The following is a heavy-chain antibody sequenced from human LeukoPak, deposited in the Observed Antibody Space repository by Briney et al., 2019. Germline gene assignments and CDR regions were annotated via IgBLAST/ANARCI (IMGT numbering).Heavy chain of an antibody. D-gene: IGHD3-10*01. CDR1: GGSISSYY. CDR3: ARVTSKYYGSGSGWFDP. J-gene: IGHJ5*02. Sequence: SETLSLTCTASGGSISSYYWSWIRQPPGKGLEWIGYIYYSGSTYYNPSLRSRVTISVDTSKNQFSLKLSSVTAADTAVYYCARVTSKYYGSGSGWFDPWGQGTLVTVSS. V-gene: IGHV4-59*01. CDR2: IYYSGST.